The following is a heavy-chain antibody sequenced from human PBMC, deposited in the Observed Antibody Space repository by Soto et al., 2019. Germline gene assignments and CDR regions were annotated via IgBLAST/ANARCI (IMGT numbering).Heavy chain of an antibody. D-gene: IGHD1-26*01. CDR1: GFSFSGYG. V-gene: IGHV3-30*04. Sequence: QVQLVESGGGVVQPGRSLRLSCVASGFSFSGYGLHWVRQAPGKGLEWVAFISNDEKNDFYSDFVKGRFSVSRDNANHRLFLQMNSLRVEDTDRYFCGRDTGTSTPVGIDYWGQGALVTVAS. CDR3: GRDTGTSTPVGIDY. J-gene: IGHJ4*02. CDR2: ISNDEKND.